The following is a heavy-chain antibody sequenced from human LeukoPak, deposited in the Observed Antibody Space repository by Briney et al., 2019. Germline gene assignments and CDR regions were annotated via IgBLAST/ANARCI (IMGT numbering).Heavy chain of an antibody. J-gene: IGHJ4*02. CDR2: IYYNGRA. Sequence: SETRSLTCAVSGGSISSYYWTWIRQSPGRGLEYIGHIYYNGRADYNPSLKSRVTISVDTSRNQFSLQLNSVTAADTAVYFCARWYCSSGTCYYLDYWGQGTLVTVSS. CDR1: GGSISSYY. CDR3: ARWYCSSGTCYYLDY. D-gene: IGHD2-2*01. V-gene: IGHV4-59*01.